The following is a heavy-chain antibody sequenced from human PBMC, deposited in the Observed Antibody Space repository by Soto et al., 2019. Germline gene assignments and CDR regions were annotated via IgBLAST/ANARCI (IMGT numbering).Heavy chain of an antibody. D-gene: IGHD6-13*01. CDR2: INSDGSST. V-gene: IGHV3-74*01. CDR1: GFTLSTYW. Sequence: EVQLVESGGGLVQPGGSLRLSCAASGFTLSTYWMHWVRQAPGEGLVWVSRINSDGSSTIYADSVKGRFTISRENAKNTVYLQMNSLIAEDTAVYYCTRGRANYRYFDYSSQGILVTVTS. CDR3: TRGRANYRYFDY. J-gene: IGHJ4*02.